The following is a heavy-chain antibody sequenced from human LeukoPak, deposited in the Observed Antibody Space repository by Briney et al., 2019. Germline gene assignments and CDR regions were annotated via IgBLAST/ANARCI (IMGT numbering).Heavy chain of an antibody. V-gene: IGHV4-59*01. D-gene: IGHD6-13*01. CDR3: ARCISPLSSWSLREFYMHV. CDR1: GGSISSYY. CDR2: IYYSGST. J-gene: IGHJ6*03. Sequence: SETLSLTCTVSGGSISSYYWSWIRQPPGKGLEWIGYIYYSGSTNYNPSLKSRVTISVDTSKNQFSLKLSSVTAAGTAVYYCARCISPLSSWSLREFYMHVWAKGTTVTISS.